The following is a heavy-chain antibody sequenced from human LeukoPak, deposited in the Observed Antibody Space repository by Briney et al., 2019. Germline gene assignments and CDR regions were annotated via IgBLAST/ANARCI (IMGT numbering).Heavy chain of an antibody. D-gene: IGHD1-26*01. J-gene: IGHJ6*02. CDR2: VYRGGST. V-gene: IGHV3-66*01. CDR3: ARADIGRMLLPGYYYYGMDV. Sequence: GGSLRLSCAASGFTVSSNYMSWVRQAPGKGLEWVSVVYRGGSTYYADSVKGRFTISRDNSKNTLYLQMNSLRAEDTAVYYCARADIGRMLLPGYYYYGMDVWGQGTTVSVSS. CDR1: GFTVSSNY.